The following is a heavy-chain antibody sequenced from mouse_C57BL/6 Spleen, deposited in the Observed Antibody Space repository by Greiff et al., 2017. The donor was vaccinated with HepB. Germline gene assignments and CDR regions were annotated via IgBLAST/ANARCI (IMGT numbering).Heavy chain of an antibody. J-gene: IGHJ2*01. CDR3: ARDADGYYYFDY. Sequence: EVQLVESGGGLVQSGRSLRLSCATSGFTFSDFYMEWVRQAPGKGLEWIAASRNKANDYTTEYSASVKGRFIVSRDTSQSILYLQMNALRAEDTAIYYCARDADGYYYFDYWGQGTTLTVSS. CDR2: SRNKANDYTT. CDR1: GFTFSDFY. D-gene: IGHD2-3*01. V-gene: IGHV7-1*01.